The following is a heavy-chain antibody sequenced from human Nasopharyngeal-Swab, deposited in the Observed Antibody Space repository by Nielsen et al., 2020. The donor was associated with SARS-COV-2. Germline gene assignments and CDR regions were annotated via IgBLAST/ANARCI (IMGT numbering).Heavy chain of an antibody. V-gene: IGHV7-4-1*02. CDR2: INTNTGNP. Sequence: WVRQAPGQGIEGMGGINTNTGNPTYAQGFTGRFVFSLDTSVSTAYLQISSLKAEDTAVYYCARDHRTTIFGVVIIQGYYGMDVWGQGTTVTVSS. J-gene: IGHJ6*02. CDR3: ARDHRTTIFGVVIIQGYYGMDV. D-gene: IGHD3-3*01.